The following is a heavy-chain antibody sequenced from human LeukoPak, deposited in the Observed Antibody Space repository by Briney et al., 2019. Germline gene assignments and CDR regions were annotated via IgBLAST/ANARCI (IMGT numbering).Heavy chain of an antibody. Sequence: GASVKVSCKASGYTFTSYYMHWVRQAPGQGLEWMGIINPSGGSTGYAQKFQGRVTMTRDTSTSTVYMELSSLRSEDTAVYYCARYGGHYYYDSSGYYYGLGPQNKHAFDIWGQGTMVTVSS. J-gene: IGHJ3*02. V-gene: IGHV1-46*01. CDR1: GYTFTSYY. CDR2: INPSGGST. D-gene: IGHD3-22*01. CDR3: ARYGGHYYYDSSGYYYGLGPQNKHAFDI.